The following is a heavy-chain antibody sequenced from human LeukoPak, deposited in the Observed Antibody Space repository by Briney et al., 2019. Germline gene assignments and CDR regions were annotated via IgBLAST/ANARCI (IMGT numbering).Heavy chain of an antibody. CDR2: IKSDGSST. J-gene: IGHJ4*02. V-gene: IGHV3-74*01. CDR3: ASSRITMVRGANDY. Sequence: PGGSLRLSCAASGFTFTSYWMHWVRQGPGKGLEWVSRIKSDGSSTNYADSVKGRFTISRDNSKNTLYLQMNSLRAEDTAVYYCASSRITMVRGANDYWGQGTLATVSS. CDR1: GFTFTSYW. D-gene: IGHD3-10*01.